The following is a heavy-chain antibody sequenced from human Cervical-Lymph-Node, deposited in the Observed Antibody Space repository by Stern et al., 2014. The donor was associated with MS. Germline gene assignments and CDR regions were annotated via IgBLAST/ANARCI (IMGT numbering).Heavy chain of an antibody. V-gene: IGHV1-2*02. CDR1: GYTFSAHY. D-gene: IGHD1-1*01. CDR3: ARSKDRMANTGVNDWFDR. Sequence: QLVESGAEVKKPWASVKVSCKASGYTFSAHYIHWVRQAPGQGLEWMGCINPNTGDRNHAHKFPGRVTLTRATTNTLPPMQLRRLRDDDTAVYYCARSKDRMANTGVNDWFDRWGQGTLVTVSS. CDR2: INPNTGDR. J-gene: IGHJ5*02.